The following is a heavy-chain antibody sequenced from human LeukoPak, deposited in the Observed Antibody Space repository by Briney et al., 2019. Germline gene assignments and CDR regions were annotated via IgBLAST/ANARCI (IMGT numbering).Heavy chain of an antibody. CDR1: GGSFSGYY. J-gene: IGHJ4*02. CDR2: INHSGST. V-gene: IGHV4-34*01. CDR3: ARVGSWYSLVY. Sequence: NPSETLSLTCAVYGGSFSGYYWSWIRQPPGKGLEWIGEINHSGSTNYNPSLKSRVTISVDTSKNQFSLKLSSVTAADTAVYYCARVGSWYSLVYWGQGTLVTVSS. D-gene: IGHD6-13*01.